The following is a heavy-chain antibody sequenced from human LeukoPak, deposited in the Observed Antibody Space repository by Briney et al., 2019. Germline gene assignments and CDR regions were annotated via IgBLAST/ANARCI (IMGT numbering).Heavy chain of an antibody. CDR1: GYTFSDHY. CDR2: TRNKANNYAT. V-gene: IGHV3-72*01. J-gene: IGHJ4*02. Sequence: GGSLRFSCAASGYTFSDHYIDWVRQAPGKGLEWVGHTRNKANNYATEYAASVKGRFTISRDDSRNSVYLQMNSLKTEDTAVYYCTRWRSGTSDWGQGTLVTVSS. D-gene: IGHD4-23*01. CDR3: TRWRSGTSD.